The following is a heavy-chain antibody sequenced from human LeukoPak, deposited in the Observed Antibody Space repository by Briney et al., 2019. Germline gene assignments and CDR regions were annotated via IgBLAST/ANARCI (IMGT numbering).Heavy chain of an antibody. Sequence: EGSLRLSCAASGFTFSSYAMSWVRQAPGKGLDWVSSINGGGGSTYYADSVKGRFTISRDSSKNTLYLQMNSLRAEDTAVYYCAKIGANVGFWGQGTLVTVSS. CDR3: AKIGANVGF. V-gene: IGHV3-23*01. J-gene: IGHJ4*02. CDR1: GFTFSSYA. CDR2: INGGGGST. D-gene: IGHD4/OR15-4a*01.